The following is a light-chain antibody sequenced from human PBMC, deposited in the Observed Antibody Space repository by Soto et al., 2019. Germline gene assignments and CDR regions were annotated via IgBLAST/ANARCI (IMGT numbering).Light chain of an antibody. Sequence: EIVMTQSPATLSVSPGERTTLSCRASPSATSNLAWYQQKPGQAPRLLIYGASTRATGIPARFSGSGSGTEFTLTISSLQSEDFAVYYCQQYNNWPPTFGQGTKVDI. J-gene: IGKJ1*01. CDR2: GAS. CDR3: QQYNNWPPT. CDR1: PSATSN. V-gene: IGKV3-15*01.